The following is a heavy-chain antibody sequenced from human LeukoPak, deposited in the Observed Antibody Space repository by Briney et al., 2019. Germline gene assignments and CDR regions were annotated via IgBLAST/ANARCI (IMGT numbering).Heavy chain of an antibody. Sequence: PGGSLRLSCAASGFTFDDYAMHWVRQAPGKGLEWVSGISWNSGSIGYADSVKGRFTISRDNAKNSLYLQMNSLRAEDTALYYCAKGKPYDCSSTGCYFPIDYWGQGTLVTVSS. CDR1: GFTFDDYA. D-gene: IGHD2-2*01. CDR2: ISWNSGSI. V-gene: IGHV3-9*01. J-gene: IGHJ4*02. CDR3: AKGKPYDCSSTGCYFPIDY.